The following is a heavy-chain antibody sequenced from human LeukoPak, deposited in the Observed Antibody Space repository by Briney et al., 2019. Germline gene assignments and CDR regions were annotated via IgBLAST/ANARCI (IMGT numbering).Heavy chain of an antibody. V-gene: IGHV3-7*01. CDR3: ARGLAAAGYYYYGMDV. CDR2: IKQDGSEK. D-gene: IGHD6-13*01. J-gene: IGHJ6*02. CDR1: GFTFSSYW. Sequence: GGSLRLSCAASGFTFSSYWMSWVRQAPGKGLEWVAKIKQDGSEKNYVDSVKGRFTISRDNAKNSLYLRMNSLRAEDTAVYYCARGLAAAGYYYYGMDVWGQGTTVTVSS.